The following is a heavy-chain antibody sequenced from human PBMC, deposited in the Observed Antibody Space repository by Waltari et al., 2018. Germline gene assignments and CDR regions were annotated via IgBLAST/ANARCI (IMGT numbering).Heavy chain of an antibody. D-gene: IGHD2-8*01. J-gene: IGHJ5*02. CDR2: INHSGST. CDR3: ARGAHQMAVYNWFDP. V-gene: IGHV4-34*01. CDR1: GGSFSGYY. Sequence: QVQLQQWGAGLLKPSETLSLTCAVYGGSFSGYYWSWIRQPPGKGLDWIGEINHSGSTNYNPSLKSRVTISVDTSKNQFSLKLSSVTAADTAVYYCARGAHQMAVYNWFDPWGQGTLVTVSS.